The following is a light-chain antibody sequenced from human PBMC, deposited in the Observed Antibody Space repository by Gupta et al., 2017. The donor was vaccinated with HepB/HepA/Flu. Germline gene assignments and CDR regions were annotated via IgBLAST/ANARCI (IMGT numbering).Light chain of an antibody. CDR2: WAS. CDR3: QQYYNTPVT. CDR1: PSCLSSYNNKNY. Sequence: DFVMTQSQYPLTVSLCERDTINCKSSPSCLSSYNNKNYLAWYQQKPGQPPKLLIYWASTRKSGVPDRFSGSGSGTDFTLTISSLQAEDVAVYYCQQYYNTPVTFGGGTKVEIK. V-gene: IGKV4-1*01. J-gene: IGKJ4*01.